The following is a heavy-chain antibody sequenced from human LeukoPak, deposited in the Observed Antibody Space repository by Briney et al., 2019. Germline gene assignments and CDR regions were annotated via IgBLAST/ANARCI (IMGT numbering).Heavy chain of an antibody. CDR1: GYTFTGYY. CDR3: ARGPHIRTYDRDNWFDP. Sequence: ASVKVSCKASGYTFTGYYMHWVRQAPGQGLEWMGIINPNGINTNYAQNFQGRVTMTRDMSTNTIYMELSSLRSEDTAVYYCARGPHIRTYDRDNWFDPWGQGTLVTVSS. J-gene: IGHJ5*02. D-gene: IGHD3-3*01. CDR2: INPNGINT. V-gene: IGHV1-46*01.